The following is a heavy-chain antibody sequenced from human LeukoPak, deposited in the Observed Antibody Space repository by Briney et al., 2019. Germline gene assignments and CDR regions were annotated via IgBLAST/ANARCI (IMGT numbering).Heavy chain of an antibody. D-gene: IGHD6-13*01. Sequence: GGSLRLSCAASGFTFNSNAMSWVRQAPGKGLEWVSGISGSDDSTYYADSVKGRFTLSRHNSKNTLYLQMNSLRADDTALYYCAKARSSSWYPYFDFWGQGTLVTVSS. J-gene: IGHJ4*02. CDR2: ISGSDDST. CDR3: AKARSSSWYPYFDF. CDR1: GFTFNSNA. V-gene: IGHV3-23*01.